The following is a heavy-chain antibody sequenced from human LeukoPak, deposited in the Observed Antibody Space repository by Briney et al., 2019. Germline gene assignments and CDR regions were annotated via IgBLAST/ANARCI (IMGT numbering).Heavy chain of an antibody. Sequence: TGGSLRLSCAASGFTFSSYAMSWVRQAPGKGLEWVATVNEDGTAKFYVDSVKGRFTIFRDNTRSSLDLQMNSLTVEDTAMYYCEAPATAWGQGTLVTVSS. CDR1: GFTFSSYA. J-gene: IGHJ5*02. CDR3: EAPATA. V-gene: IGHV3-7*01. CDR2: VNEDGTAK.